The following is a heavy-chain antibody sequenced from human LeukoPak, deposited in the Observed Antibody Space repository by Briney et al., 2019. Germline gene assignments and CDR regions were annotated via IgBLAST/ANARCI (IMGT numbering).Heavy chain of an antibody. CDR1: GGSINSYY. CDR3: AREDYYDSSGFAIDY. J-gene: IGHJ4*02. CDR2: IYYSGST. V-gene: IGHV4-59*12. D-gene: IGHD3-22*01. Sequence: SETLSLTCTVSGGSINSYYWSWIRQPPGKGPEWIGYIYYSGSTYYNPSLKSRVTISVDRSKNQFSLKLSSVTAADTAVYYCAREDYYDSSGFAIDYWGQGTLVTVSS.